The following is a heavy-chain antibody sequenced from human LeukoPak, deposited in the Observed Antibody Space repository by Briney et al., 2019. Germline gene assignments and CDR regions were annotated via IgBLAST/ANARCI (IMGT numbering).Heavy chain of an antibody. CDR2: IYGGGST. Sequence: PGGSLRLSCAASGFTVSSYCMTWVRQAPGKGLEWVSVIYGGGSTYYADSVKGLFTISRDNSKNTLYLQMNSLRAEDTAVYYCAREDTFAPFSYWGQGTLVTVSS. CDR1: GFTVSSYC. CDR3: AREDTFAPFSY. D-gene: IGHD5-18*01. V-gene: IGHV3-53*01. J-gene: IGHJ4*02.